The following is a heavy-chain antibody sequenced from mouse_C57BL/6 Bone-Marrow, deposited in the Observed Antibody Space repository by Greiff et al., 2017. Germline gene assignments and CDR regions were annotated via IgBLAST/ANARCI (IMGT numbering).Heavy chain of an antibody. CDR3: AREGNDYDDAMDY. D-gene: IGHD2-4*01. Sequence: EVMLVESGPVLVKPGASVKMSCKASGYTFTDYYMNWVKQSHGKSLEWIGVINPYNGGTSYNQKFKGKATLTVDKSSSTAYMELNSLTSEDSAVYYCAREGNDYDDAMDYWGQGTSVTGSS. CDR2: INPYNGGT. J-gene: IGHJ4*01. CDR1: GYTFTDYY. V-gene: IGHV1-19*01.